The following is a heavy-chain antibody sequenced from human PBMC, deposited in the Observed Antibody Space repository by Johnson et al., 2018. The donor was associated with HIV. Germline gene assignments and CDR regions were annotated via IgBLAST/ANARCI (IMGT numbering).Heavy chain of an antibody. Sequence: VQLVESGGGVVRPGGSLRLSCTASGFTFDDYGMSWVRQAPGKGLEWVSSISWNGGSTGYADSVKGRFTISRDNAKNSLDLQMNSLRAGDTALYYCARDDIRDGKSFDIWGQGTMVTVSS. CDR2: ISWNGGST. CDR1: GFTFDDYG. V-gene: IGHV3-20*04. CDR3: ARDDIRDGKSFDI. J-gene: IGHJ3*02.